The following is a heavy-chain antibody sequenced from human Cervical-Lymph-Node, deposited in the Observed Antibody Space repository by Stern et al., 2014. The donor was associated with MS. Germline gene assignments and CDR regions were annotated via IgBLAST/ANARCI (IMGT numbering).Heavy chain of an antibody. CDR2: IKQDGSEK. CDR3: TRVDDGHDLAY. J-gene: IGHJ4*02. CDR1: GFTFSSYW. V-gene: IGHV3-7*01. Sequence: VQLVESGGGLVQPGRSLRLSCEASGFTFSSYWMSWVRQAPGKGLEWVASIKQDGSEKYYVDSVKGRFTISRDNAKNSVYLQMNSLRVEDTAVYYCTRVDDGHDLAYWGQGTLVTVSS.